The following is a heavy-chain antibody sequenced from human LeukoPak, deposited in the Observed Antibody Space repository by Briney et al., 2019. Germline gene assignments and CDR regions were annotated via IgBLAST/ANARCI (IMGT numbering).Heavy chain of an antibody. CDR1: GFTFSTYA. CDR3: AKDTPSDIVVVPAASDAFDI. CDR2: ISSDGSNK. J-gene: IGHJ3*02. V-gene: IGHV3-30-3*01. Sequence: GGSLRLSGAASGFTFSTYAMHWVRQAPGKGLEWVAVISSDGSNKYYADSVKGRFTISRDNSKNTLYLQMNSLRAEDTAVYYCAKDTPSDIVVVPAASDAFDIWGQGTMVTVSS. D-gene: IGHD2-2*01.